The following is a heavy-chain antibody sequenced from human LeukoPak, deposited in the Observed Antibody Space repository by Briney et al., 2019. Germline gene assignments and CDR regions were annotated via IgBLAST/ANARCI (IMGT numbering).Heavy chain of an antibody. CDR1: GFTFSSFA. CDR2: ISGSGGAT. D-gene: IGHD3-10*01. V-gene: IGHV3-23*01. CDR3: AKNYGSGTYYNYFDS. Sequence: PGGSLRLSCAAPGFTFSSFAMSWVRRAPGKGLEWVSSISGSGGATYYADSVKGRFTVSRDNSENTLYLQINSLRAEDTAVFYCAKNYGSGTYYNYFDSWGQGTLVTVSS. J-gene: IGHJ4*02.